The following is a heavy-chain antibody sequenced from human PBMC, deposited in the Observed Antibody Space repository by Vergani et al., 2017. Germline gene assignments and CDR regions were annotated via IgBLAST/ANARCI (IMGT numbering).Heavy chain of an antibody. V-gene: IGHV3-7*03. Sequence: VQLVESGGGLVKPGGSLRLSCAASGFTFSDYYMSWVRQAPGKGLEWVANIKQDGSEKYYVDSVKGRFTISRDNAQNSLYLQMNSLRAEDTAVYYCAKDSSSWFRLGWFDPWGQGTLVTVSS. CDR3: AKDSSSWFRLGWFDP. J-gene: IGHJ5*02. CDR1: GFTFSDYY. D-gene: IGHD6-13*01. CDR2: IKQDGSEK.